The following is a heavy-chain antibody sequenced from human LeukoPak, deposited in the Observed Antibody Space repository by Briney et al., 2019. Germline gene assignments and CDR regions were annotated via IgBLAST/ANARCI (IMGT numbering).Heavy chain of an antibody. Sequence: PGGSLRLSCAASGFTFDDYAMHWVRQAPGKGLEWVSGISWNSGSIGYADSVKGRFTISRDNSKNTLYLQMNSLRAEDTAVYYCARPGIPPYYYYYYMDVWGKGTTVTVSS. CDR3: ARPGIPPYYYYYYMDV. CDR2: ISWNSGSI. V-gene: IGHV3-9*01. CDR1: GFTFDDYA. J-gene: IGHJ6*03. D-gene: IGHD6-13*01.